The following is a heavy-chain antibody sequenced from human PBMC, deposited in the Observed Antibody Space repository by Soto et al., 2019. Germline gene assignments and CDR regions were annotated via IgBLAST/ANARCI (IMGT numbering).Heavy chain of an antibody. J-gene: IGHJ6*02. Sequence: SETLSLTCTVSGGSISSSSYYWGWIRQPPGKGLEWIGSIDYSGSTYYNPSLKSRVTISVDTSKNQFSLKLSSVTAGDTAVYYCARHGGDYAPPCEPLYYYSGMDVWGQGTTVTVSS. D-gene: IGHD4-17*01. CDR1: GGSISSSSYY. CDR2: IDYSGST. V-gene: IGHV4-39*01. CDR3: ARHGGDYAPPCEPLYYYSGMDV.